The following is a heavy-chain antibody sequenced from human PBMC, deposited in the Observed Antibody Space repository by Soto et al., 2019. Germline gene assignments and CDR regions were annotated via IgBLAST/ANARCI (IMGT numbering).Heavy chain of an antibody. CDR3: ARCYGSTSYNDAFDI. J-gene: IGHJ3*02. Sequence: EVQVVESGGGLVRPGGSLRLSCAASGFTVSSSSMSWVRQAPGKGLEWVSVIYSGDNTYYADSVKGRFTISRHNSKTTLYLQMNSLRAEDTAVYYCARCYGSTSYNDAFDIWGQGTKVTVSS. V-gene: IGHV3-53*04. D-gene: IGHD3-10*01. CDR1: GFTVSSSS. CDR2: IYSGDNT.